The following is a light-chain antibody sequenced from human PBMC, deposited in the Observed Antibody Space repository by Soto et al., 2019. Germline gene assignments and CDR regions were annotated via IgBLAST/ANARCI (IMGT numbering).Light chain of an antibody. CDR2: DAS. Sequence: EIVLTQSPATLSLSPGERATLSCRASQGVSSYLAWYQQKPGQAPRLLIYDASNRATGIPARFSGSGPGTDFTLTISSLEPEDFAVYYCQQRSNWLHTFGPGTKVDIK. CDR1: QGVSSY. J-gene: IGKJ3*01. V-gene: IGKV3D-11*01. CDR3: QQRSNWLHT.